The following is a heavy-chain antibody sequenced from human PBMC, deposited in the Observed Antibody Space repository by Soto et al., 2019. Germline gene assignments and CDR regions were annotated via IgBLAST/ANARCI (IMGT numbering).Heavy chain of an antibody. D-gene: IGHD6-13*01. J-gene: IGHJ4*02. V-gene: IGHV4-59*01. CDR2: VYNSGST. CDR1: GGSISSNY. CDR3: ARYRREAVAGYTLDN. Sequence: PSETLSLTCTVSGGSISSNYWTWIRQPPGKGLEWIGYVYNSGSTNYNPSLKSRVTISEDTSRSQFSLKVNSMTAADTAVYYCARYRREAVAGYTLDNWGQGILVTVSS.